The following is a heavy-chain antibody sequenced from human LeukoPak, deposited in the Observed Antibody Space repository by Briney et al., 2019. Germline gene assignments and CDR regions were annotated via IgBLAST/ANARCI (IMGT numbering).Heavy chain of an antibody. D-gene: IGHD6-13*01. CDR2: ITSSSSRYI. CDR3: ARVHPIAAAGTGFDY. CDR1: GFIFRNYG. J-gene: IGHJ4*02. Sequence: PGGSLRLSCVASGFIFRNYGMHWVRQAPGKGLEWVSFITSSSSRYIYYADSVKGRFTISRDNAKNSLYLQMNSLRAEDTAVYYCARVHPIAAAGTGFDYWGQGTLVTVS. V-gene: IGHV3-21*01.